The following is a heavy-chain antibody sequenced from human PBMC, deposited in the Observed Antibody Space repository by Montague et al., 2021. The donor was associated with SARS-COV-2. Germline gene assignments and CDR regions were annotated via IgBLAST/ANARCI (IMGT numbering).Heavy chain of an antibody. Sequence: SETLSLTCTVSGGSISSYYWSWIRQPAGKGLEWIGRLYTSGSTNYNPSLKSRVTISVDTSKNQFSLKLSSVTAADTAVYYCAREKGPYYFDSGGYHNAFVIWGQGTMVTVSS. CDR2: LYTSGST. J-gene: IGHJ3*02. CDR1: GGSISSYY. CDR3: AREKGPYYFDSGGYHNAFVI. D-gene: IGHD3-22*01. V-gene: IGHV4-4*07.